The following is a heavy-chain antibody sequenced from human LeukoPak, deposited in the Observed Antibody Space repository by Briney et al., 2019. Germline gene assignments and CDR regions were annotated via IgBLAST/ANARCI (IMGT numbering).Heavy chain of an antibody. Sequence: ASVKVSCKASGYTFTGYYMHWVRQAPGQGLEWMGWINPNGGGTNYAQKFQGWVTMTRDTSISTAYMELSRLRSDDTAVYYCARGLDRQQLVVPGYWGQGTLVTVSS. V-gene: IGHV1-2*04. J-gene: IGHJ4*02. D-gene: IGHD6-13*01. CDR1: GYTFTGYY. CDR2: INPNGGGT. CDR3: ARGLDRQQLVVPGY.